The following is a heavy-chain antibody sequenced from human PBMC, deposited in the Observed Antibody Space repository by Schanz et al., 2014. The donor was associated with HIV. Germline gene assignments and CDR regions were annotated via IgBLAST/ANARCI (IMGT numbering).Heavy chain of an antibody. CDR2: ISAYNGNT. J-gene: IGHJ4*02. CDR1: GYTFISYG. D-gene: IGHD1-26*01. Sequence: QVQLVQSGTEVKKPGASVKVSCKASGYTFISYGISWVRQAPEQGLEWMGWISAYNGNTNYAQKFQGRLTMTTDTSTSTAYMELRSLRSDDTAVYYCARDRPVIVGATRADGGTDFDYWGQGTLVTVSS. CDR3: ARDRPVIVGATRADGGTDFDY. V-gene: IGHV1-18*01.